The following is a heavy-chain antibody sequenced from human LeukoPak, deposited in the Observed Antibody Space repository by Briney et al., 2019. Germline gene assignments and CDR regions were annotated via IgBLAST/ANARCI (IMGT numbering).Heavy chain of an antibody. CDR1: GFTLSGYW. CDR2: ISYDGSNK. D-gene: IGHD3-22*01. V-gene: IGHV3-30-3*01. Sequence: PGGSLRLSCAASGFTLSGYWMSWVRRAPGKGLEWVAVISYDGSNKYYADSVKGRFTISRDNSKNTLYLQMNSLRAEDTAVYYCARDYYDSEGYYGMDVWGQGTTVTVSS. CDR3: ARDYYDSEGYYGMDV. J-gene: IGHJ6*02.